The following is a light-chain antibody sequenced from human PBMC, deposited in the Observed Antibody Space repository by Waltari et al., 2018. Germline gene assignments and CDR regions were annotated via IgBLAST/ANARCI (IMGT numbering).Light chain of an antibody. CDR3: QQYDNLPLT. CDR1: QDIRNY. Sequence: DIQMTQSPSSLSAFLGDRVTITCQASQDIRNYLNWYQQKPGKAPKLLIYDASNLETGVPSRFSERGSGTDFTFTISSLQPEDIATYYCQQYDNLPLTFGGGTKVEI. V-gene: IGKV1-33*01. CDR2: DAS. J-gene: IGKJ4*01.